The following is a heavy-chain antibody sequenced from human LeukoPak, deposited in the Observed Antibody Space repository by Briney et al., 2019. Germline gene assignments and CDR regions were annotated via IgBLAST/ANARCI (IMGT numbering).Heavy chain of an antibody. CDR2: INTDGSST. V-gene: IGHV3-74*01. CDR1: GFTFSSYW. D-gene: IGHD6-13*01. Sequence: PGGSLRLSCAASGFTFSSYWMHWVRQAPGKGLVWVSRINTDGSSTSYADSVKGRFTISRDNAKNTLYLQKNSLRAEDTAVYYCARVGYSSSWSFGYYYYMDVWGKGTTVTVSS. J-gene: IGHJ6*03. CDR3: ARVGYSSSWSFGYYYYMDV.